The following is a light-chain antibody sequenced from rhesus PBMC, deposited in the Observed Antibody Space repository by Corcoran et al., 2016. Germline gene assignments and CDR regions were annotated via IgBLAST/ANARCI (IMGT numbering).Light chain of an antibody. J-gene: IGKJ4*01. Sequence: DIQMTQSPSSLSASVGDRVTITCRASENVNNYLHWYQQKPGKAPKLLIYAASTLQSGVPTRFSGGGSGTYYTFTISSLQPEDVATYYCQHSYGTPLTFGGGTKVEIK. V-gene: IGKV1-74*01. CDR1: ENVNNY. CDR3: QHSYGTPLT. CDR2: AAS.